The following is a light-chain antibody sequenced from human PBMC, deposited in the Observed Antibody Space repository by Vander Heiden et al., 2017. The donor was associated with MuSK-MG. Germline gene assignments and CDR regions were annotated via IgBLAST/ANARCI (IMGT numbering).Light chain of an antibody. CDR1: HGISNY. J-gene: IGKJ4*01. CDR2: AAS. CDR3: QKYNSAPLT. V-gene: IGKV1-27*01. Sequence: IQMTQSPSSLSASVADRVTITCRASHGISNYLAWYQQKPGKVPKLLIYAASTLQSGVPSRFSGSGSGTDFTLTISSLQPEDVATYYCQKYNSAPLTFGGGTKVEIK.